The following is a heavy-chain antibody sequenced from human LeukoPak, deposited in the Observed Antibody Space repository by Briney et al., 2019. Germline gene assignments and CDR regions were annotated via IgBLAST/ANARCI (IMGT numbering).Heavy chain of an antibody. Sequence: PSQTLSLTCTVSGGSVDTHTYFWNWVRQPAGKRLEWIGHINSSGATEYNPSLHSRVSMSLDMSTNQFSLRLNSATASDMAVYYCARYIVPYDHIPHALDMWGQGTMVTVSS. D-gene: IGHD2-2*01. CDR2: INSSGAT. J-gene: IGHJ3*02. CDR3: ARYIVPYDHIPHALDM. V-gene: IGHV4-61*09. CDR1: GGSVDTHTYF.